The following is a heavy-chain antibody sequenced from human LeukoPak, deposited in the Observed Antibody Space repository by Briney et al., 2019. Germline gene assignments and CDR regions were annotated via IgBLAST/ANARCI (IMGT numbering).Heavy chain of an antibody. Sequence: SETLSLTCAVYGGSFSGYYWSWIRQPPGKGLEWIGEINHSGSTNYNPSLKSRATISVDTSKNQFSLKLSSVTAADTAIYYCARATLQLERRPFDYWGQGTLVTVSS. CDR3: ARATLQLERRPFDY. CDR2: INHSGST. V-gene: IGHV4-34*01. D-gene: IGHD1-1*01. J-gene: IGHJ4*02. CDR1: GGSFSGYY.